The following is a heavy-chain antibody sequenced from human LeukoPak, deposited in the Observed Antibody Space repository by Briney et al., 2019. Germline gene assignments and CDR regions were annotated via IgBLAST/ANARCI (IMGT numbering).Heavy chain of an antibody. CDR3: AKEGYAAGWLDY. V-gene: IGHV3-23*01. J-gene: IGHJ4*02. Sequence: HPGGSLRLSCVASGFTFSTYAMGWVRQAPGKGLEWVSIISGSRDSTYYGDSVKGRFTISRDNSRNTLYLQMNSLRADDTAVYYCAKEGYAAGWLDYWGQGTLVTVSP. D-gene: IGHD6-19*01. CDR2: ISGSRDST. CDR1: GFTFSTYA.